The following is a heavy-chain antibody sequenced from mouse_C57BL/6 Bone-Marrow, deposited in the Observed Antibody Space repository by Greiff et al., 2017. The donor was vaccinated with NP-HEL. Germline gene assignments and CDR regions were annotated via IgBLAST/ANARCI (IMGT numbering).Heavy chain of an antibody. V-gene: IGHV5-12*01. CDR1: GFTFSDYY. D-gene: IGHD2-3*01. J-gene: IGHJ4*01. Sequence: EVQVVESGGGLVQPGGSLKLSCAASGFTFSDYYMYWVRQTPEKRLEWVAYISNGGGSTYYPDTVKGRFTISRDNAKNTLYLQMSRLKSEDTAMYYCARRGYYYYAMDYWGQGTSVTVSS. CDR3: ARRGYYYYAMDY. CDR2: ISNGGGST.